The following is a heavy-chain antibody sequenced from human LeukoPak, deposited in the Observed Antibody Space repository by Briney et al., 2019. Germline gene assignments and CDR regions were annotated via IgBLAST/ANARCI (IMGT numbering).Heavy chain of an antibody. V-gene: IGHV1-2*04. CDR2: ANPNSGGT. D-gene: IGHD2-15*01. CDR3: ARAQEKGYCSGGSCYDY. Sequence: ASVKVSCKASGYTFTGYYMHWVRQAPGQGLEWMGWANPNSGGTNYAQKFQGWVTMTRDTSISTAYMELSRLRSDDTAVYYCARAQEKGYCSGGSCYDYWGQGTLVTVSS. CDR1: GYTFTGYY. J-gene: IGHJ4*02.